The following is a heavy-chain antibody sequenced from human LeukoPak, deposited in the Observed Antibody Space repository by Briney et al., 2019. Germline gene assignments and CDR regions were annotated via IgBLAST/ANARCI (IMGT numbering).Heavy chain of an antibody. V-gene: IGHV4-30-2*01. CDR3: ATTGSGSFYYYYGMDV. D-gene: IGHD3-10*01. Sequence: SETLSLTCAVSGGSISSGGYSWSWIRQPPGKGLEWIGYIYHSGSTYYNPSPKSRVTISVDRSKNQFSLKLSSVTAADTAVYYCATTGSGSFYYYYGMDVWGKGTTVTVSS. CDR1: GGSISSGGYS. J-gene: IGHJ6*04. CDR2: IYHSGST.